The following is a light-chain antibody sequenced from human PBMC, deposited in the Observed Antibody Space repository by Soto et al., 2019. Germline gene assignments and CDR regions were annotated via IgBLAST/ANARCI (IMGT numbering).Light chain of an antibody. CDR2: EVS. J-gene: IGLJ2*01. CDR3: SAFAASNTLL. Sequence: QSVLTQLPSASGSPGQSVTISCTGTSSDVGAYDYISWYQQHPGKAPKLIIYEVSKRPSGVPDRFSGSRSDNTASLTVSGLQADDEGDYYCSAFAASNTLLFGGGTQLTVL. V-gene: IGLV2-8*01. CDR1: SSDVGAYDY.